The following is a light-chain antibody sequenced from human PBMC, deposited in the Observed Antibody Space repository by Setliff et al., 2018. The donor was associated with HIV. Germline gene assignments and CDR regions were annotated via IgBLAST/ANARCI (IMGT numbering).Light chain of an antibody. CDR3: AAWDDSLSGYV. CDR2: RNN. Sequence: QSVLTQPPSASGTPGQRVTISCSGSSSNVGSNYVYWYQQLPGTAPKLLIYRNNQRPSGVPARFSGSKSGTSVSLAISGLRSEDEADYYCAAWDDSLSGYVFGTGTKVTVL. J-gene: IGLJ1*01. V-gene: IGLV1-47*01. CDR1: SSNVGSNY.